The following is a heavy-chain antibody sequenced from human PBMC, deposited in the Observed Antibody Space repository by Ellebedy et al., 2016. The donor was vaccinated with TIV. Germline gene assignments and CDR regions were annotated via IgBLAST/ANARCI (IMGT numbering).Heavy chain of an antibody. J-gene: IGHJ4*02. CDR3: ARSNERVDFDY. CDR1: GFTFSSYW. CDR2: INSDGSST. V-gene: IGHV3-74*01. Sequence: GESLKISCAAPGFTFSSYWMHWVRQAPGKGLVWVSRINSDGSSTSYADSVKGRFTISRDNAKNTLYLQMNSLRAEDTAVYYCARSNERVDFDYWGQGTLVTVSS. D-gene: IGHD1-1*01.